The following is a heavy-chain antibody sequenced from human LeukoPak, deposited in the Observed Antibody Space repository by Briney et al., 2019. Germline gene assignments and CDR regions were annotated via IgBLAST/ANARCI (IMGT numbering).Heavy chain of an antibody. CDR3: ARHLCLMPTCNYGMDV. CDR2: INPGDSDT. V-gene: IGHV5-51*01. Sequence: KVSCKASGGTFSSYAISWVRQAPGQGLEWMGIINPGDSDTRYSPSFQGQVTISGDKSSSTAYLQWSSLKASDTAMYYCARHLCLMPTCNYGMDVWGQGTPVTVSS. J-gene: IGHJ6*02. CDR1: GGTFSSYA. D-gene: IGHD5-24*01.